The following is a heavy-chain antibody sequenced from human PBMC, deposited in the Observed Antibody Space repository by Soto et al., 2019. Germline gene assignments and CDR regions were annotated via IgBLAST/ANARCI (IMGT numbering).Heavy chain of an antibody. Sequence: GGSLRLSCAASGFTFSSYGMHWVRQAPGKGLEWVAVIWYDGSNKYYADSVKGRFTISRDNSKNTLYLQMNSLRAEDTAVYYCAKSLEDYGTAFDIWGQGTMVTVSS. CDR2: IWYDGSNK. D-gene: IGHD4-17*01. CDR3: AKSLEDYGTAFDI. CDR1: GFTFSSYG. V-gene: IGHV3-33*06. J-gene: IGHJ3*02.